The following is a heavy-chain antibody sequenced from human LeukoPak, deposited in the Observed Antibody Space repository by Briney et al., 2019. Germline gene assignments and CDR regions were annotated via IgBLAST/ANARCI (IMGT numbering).Heavy chain of an antibody. V-gene: IGHV1-8*01. CDR1: GYTFTSYD. Sequence: ASVKVSCKASGYTFTSYDINWVRQATGQGLEWMGWMNPNSGNTGYAQKFQGRVTMTRNTSISTAYMELSSLRSEDTAVYYCTIRYGSGEKYYYYYYMDVWGKGTTVTVSS. D-gene: IGHD3-10*01. CDR2: MNPNSGNT. J-gene: IGHJ6*03. CDR3: TIRYGSGEKYYYYYYMDV.